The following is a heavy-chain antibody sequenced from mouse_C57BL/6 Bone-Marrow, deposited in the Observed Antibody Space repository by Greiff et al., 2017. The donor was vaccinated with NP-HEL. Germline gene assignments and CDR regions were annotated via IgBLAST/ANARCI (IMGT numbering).Heavy chain of an antibody. CDR3: VRQDYDYDDYAMDY. J-gene: IGHJ4*01. Sequence: VKDRFTISRDDSESMLYLQMNNLKTEDTAMYYCVRQDYDYDDYAMDYWGQGTSVTVSS. D-gene: IGHD2-4*01. V-gene: IGHV10-1*01.